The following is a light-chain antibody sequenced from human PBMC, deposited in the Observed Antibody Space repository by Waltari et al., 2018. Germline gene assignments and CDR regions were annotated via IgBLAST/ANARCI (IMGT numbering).Light chain of an antibody. CDR1: QDISNY. V-gene: IGKV1-33*01. Sequence: DIQMTQAPSSLSAYVGDRVTITCQARQDISNYLNWYQQKPGKAPNVLIYDASTLETGVPSRFSGRGSGTDFTFTISSLQPEDIATYYCQQYDNLSYTFGQGTKLEIK. CDR3: QQYDNLSYT. CDR2: DAS. J-gene: IGKJ2*01.